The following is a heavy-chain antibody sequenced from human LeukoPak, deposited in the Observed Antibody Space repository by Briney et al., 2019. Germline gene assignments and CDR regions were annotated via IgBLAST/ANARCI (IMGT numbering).Heavy chain of an antibody. D-gene: IGHD1-14*01. Sequence: PSETLSLTCTVSGGSISSSSYYWGWIRQPPGKGLEWIGSIYYSGSTYYNPSLKSRVNVSVDTSENQFSLKLSSVAAADTAVYYCARASSARNGFDYWGQGTLVTVSS. V-gene: IGHV4-39*07. J-gene: IGHJ4*02. CDR2: IYYSGST. CDR1: GGSISSSSYY. CDR3: ARASSARNGFDY.